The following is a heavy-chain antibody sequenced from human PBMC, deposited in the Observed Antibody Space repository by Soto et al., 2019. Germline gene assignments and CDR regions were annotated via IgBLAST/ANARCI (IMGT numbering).Heavy chain of an antibody. D-gene: IGHD3-10*01. V-gene: IGHV3-11*06. CDR1: GFTFSDYY. CDR3: ARNGEPPNYYAMDV. CDR2: ISSNNNYP. J-gene: IGHJ6*02. Sequence: GSLRLSCAASGFTFSDYYMTWIRQAPGKGLEWVSYISSNNNYPYYADFVKGRFTISRDSAKNSLFLQMNSLRAEDTAIYSCARNGEPPNYYAMDVRGQGTTVTVYS.